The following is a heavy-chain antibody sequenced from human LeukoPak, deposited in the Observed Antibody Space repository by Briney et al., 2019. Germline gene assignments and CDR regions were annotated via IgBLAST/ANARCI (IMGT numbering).Heavy chain of an antibody. Sequence: SETLSLTCTVSGGSISSSSYYWGWIRQPPGKGLEWIGSIYYSGSTYYNPSLKSRVTISVDTSKNQFSLKLSSVTAADTAVYYCASHSGYDPGLGWFDPWGQGTLVTVSS. V-gene: IGHV4-39*07. D-gene: IGHD5-12*01. J-gene: IGHJ5*02. CDR1: GGSISSSSYY. CDR3: ASHSGYDPGLGWFDP. CDR2: IYYSGST.